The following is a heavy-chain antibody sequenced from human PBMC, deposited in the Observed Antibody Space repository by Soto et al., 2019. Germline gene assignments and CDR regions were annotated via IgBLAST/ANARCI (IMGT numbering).Heavy chain of an antibody. D-gene: IGHD3-22*01. J-gene: IGHJ4*02. CDR3: ATPIYYYDSSGYYW. CDR2: FDPEDGET. Sequence: ASVKVSCKVSGYTLTELSMHWVRQAPGKGLEWMGGFDPEDGETIYAQKFQGRVTMTEDTSTDTAYMELSSLRSEDTAVYYCATPIYYYDSSGYYWWGQGTLVTVSS. V-gene: IGHV1-24*01. CDR1: GYTLTELS.